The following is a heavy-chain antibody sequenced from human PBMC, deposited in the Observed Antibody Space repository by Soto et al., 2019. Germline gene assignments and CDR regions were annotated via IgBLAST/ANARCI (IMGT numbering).Heavy chain of an antibody. CDR1: GFTVSSNY. V-gene: IGHV3-66*04. CDR3: ATRPPDWVSDY. J-gene: IGHJ4*02. Sequence: GGSLRLSCAASGFTVSSNYMSWVRQAPGKGLEWVSVIYSGGSTYYADSVKGRFTISRDNSKNTLYLQMNSLRAEDTAVYYCATRPPDWVSDYWGQGTLVTVSS. CDR2: IYSGGST. D-gene: IGHD3-9*01.